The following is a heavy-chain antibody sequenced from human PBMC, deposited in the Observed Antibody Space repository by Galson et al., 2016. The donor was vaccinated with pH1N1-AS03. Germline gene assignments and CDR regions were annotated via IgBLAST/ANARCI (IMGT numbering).Heavy chain of an antibody. D-gene: IGHD4-11*01. CDR1: GVSFNNYA. Sequence: SVKVSCKASGVSFNNYAINWLRQAPGQGLEWMGGIIPVFGTPNYAQQFHGRVTIMADKSTTTAYMELSSLRAEDTALYYCAKDNDLQAYRAYETAYFSYMDVWGKGTTVTVSS. CDR2: IIPVFGTP. V-gene: IGHV1-69*06. CDR3: AKDNDLQAYRAYETAYFSYMDV. J-gene: IGHJ6*03.